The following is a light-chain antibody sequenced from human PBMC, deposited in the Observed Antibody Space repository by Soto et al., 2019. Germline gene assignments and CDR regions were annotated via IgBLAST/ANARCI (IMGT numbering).Light chain of an antibody. Sequence: DIQMTQSPSTLSGSVGDRVTITCRASQTISSWLAWYQQKPGQAPRVLITAASTLESGVPSRFSGSGSGTDFTLTINNLQPEDFATCYCQRTYNAPFTFGPGTKVSIK. CDR2: AAS. CDR3: QRTYNAPFT. V-gene: IGKV1-39*01. J-gene: IGKJ3*01. CDR1: QTISSW.